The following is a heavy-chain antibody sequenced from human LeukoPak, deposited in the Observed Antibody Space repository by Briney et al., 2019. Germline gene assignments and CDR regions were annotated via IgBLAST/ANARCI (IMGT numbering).Heavy chain of an antibody. V-gene: IGHV3-49*03. D-gene: IGHD3-9*01. CDR1: GFTFGDYS. Sequence: GGSLRLSCSASGFTFGDYSMSWFRQAPGKGLEWVGFIRSKTYGGTAEYAASVKGRFTISRDDSESIAYLQMDSLKTEDTAVYYCSREVRYFDWFQADYWGQGTLVTVSS. CDR3: SREVRYFDWFQADY. CDR2: IRSKTYGGTA. J-gene: IGHJ4*02.